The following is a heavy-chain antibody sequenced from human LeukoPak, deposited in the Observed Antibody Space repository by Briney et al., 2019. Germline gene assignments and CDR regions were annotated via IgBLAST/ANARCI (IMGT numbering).Heavy chain of an antibody. Sequence: GGSLRLSCAASGFTFSSYAMSWVRQAPGKGLEWVSYISDNGGSTYSADSVKGRFTISRDNSKNTLYLQMNSLRAEDTAVYYCAREFGLITSHWGQGTLVTVSS. J-gene: IGHJ1*01. CDR1: GFTFSSYA. CDR2: ISDNGGST. CDR3: AREFGLITSH. V-gene: IGHV3-23*01. D-gene: IGHD3/OR15-3a*01.